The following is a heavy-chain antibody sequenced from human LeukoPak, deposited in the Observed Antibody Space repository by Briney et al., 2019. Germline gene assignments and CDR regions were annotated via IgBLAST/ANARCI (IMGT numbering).Heavy chain of an antibody. CDR3: ARESAGGFGELLY. J-gene: IGHJ4*02. D-gene: IGHD3-10*01. V-gene: IGHV1-2*07. Sequence: ASVTVSCKASGYIFTGYYMHWVRQAPGQGLEWVGWITPNRGGTTYAHNFQGRVTMTRDTSISTVYMELSRLRSDDTVVYYCARESAGGFGELLYWGQGTLVTV. CDR1: GYIFTGYY. CDR2: ITPNRGGT.